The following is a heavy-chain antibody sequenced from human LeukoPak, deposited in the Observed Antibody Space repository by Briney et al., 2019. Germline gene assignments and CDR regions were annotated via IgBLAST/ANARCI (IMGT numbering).Heavy chain of an antibody. CDR2: INPSGGST. V-gene: IGHV1-46*03. J-gene: IGHJ6*03. CDR3: AIGVVIIGYYYYMDV. Sequence: ASVKVSCKASGYTFTSYYMHWVRQAPGQGLEWMGIINPSGGSTSYAQKFQGRVTMTRDTSTSTVYMELSSLRSEDTAVYYCAIGVVIIGYYYYMDVWGEGTTVTVSS. D-gene: IGHD3-3*01. CDR1: GYTFTSYY.